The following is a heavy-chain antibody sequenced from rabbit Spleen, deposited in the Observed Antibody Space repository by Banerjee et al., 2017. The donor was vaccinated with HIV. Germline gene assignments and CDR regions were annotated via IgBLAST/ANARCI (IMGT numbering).Heavy chain of an antibody. CDR3: ASSYYYTYSNTGYFDL. V-gene: IGHV1S45*01. Sequence: QEQLVESGGGLVKPEGSLTLTCKASGFSFSDRDVMCWVRQAPGKGLEWIACIYTSSGSTYYASWAKGRFTISKTSSTTVTLQMTSLTAADTATYFCASSYYYTYSNTGYFDLWGQGTLVTVS. CDR1: GFSFSDRDV. CDR2: IYTSSGST. J-gene: IGHJ4*01. D-gene: IGHD8-1*01.